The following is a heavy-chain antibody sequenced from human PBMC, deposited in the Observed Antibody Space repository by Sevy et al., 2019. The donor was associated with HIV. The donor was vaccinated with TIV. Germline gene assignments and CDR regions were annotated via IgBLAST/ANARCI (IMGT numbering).Heavy chain of an antibody. CDR3: AKGGYIGYTDFDY. V-gene: IGHV3-30*04. CDR1: GFTFSKYA. D-gene: IGHD5-12*01. CDR2: ISTDVAKQ. Sequence: GGSLRLSCAASGFTFSKYAMHWVRQAPGKGLEWVAVISTDVAKQYYADSVRGRFTISRDNSNNTLFLQMNSLRTEDTAMYYCAKGGYIGYTDFDYWGQGALVTVSS. J-gene: IGHJ4*02.